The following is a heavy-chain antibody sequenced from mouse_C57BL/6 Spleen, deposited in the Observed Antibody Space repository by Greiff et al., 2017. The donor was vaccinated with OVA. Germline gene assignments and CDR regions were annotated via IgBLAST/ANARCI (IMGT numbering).Heavy chain of an antibody. CDR1: GFTFSSYA. CDR3: TRDRGGYYDAMDY. Sequence: EVMLVESGEGLVKPGGSLKLSCAASGFTFSSYAMSWVRQTPEKRLEWVAYISSGGDYIYYADTVKGRFTISRDNARNTLYLQMSSLKSEDTAMYYCTRDRGGYYDAMDYWGQGTSVTVSS. CDR2: ISSGGDYI. V-gene: IGHV5-9-1*02. J-gene: IGHJ4*01. D-gene: IGHD2-2*01.